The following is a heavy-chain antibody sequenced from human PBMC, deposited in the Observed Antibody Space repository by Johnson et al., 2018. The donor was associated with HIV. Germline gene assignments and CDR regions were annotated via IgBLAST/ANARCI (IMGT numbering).Heavy chain of an antibody. CDR2: ISWNSGSI. CDR3: ARSLGVVGAIGKGAFDI. V-gene: IGHV3-9*01. CDR1: GFTFDDYA. J-gene: IGHJ3*02. D-gene: IGHD1-26*01. Sequence: VQLVESGGGVVRPGGSLRLSCAASGFTFDDYAMHWVRQAPGKGLEWVSGISWNSGSIGYADSVKGRFTISRDNSKNTLYLQMNSLRAEDTAVYYCARSLGVVGAIGKGAFDIWGQGTMVTVS.